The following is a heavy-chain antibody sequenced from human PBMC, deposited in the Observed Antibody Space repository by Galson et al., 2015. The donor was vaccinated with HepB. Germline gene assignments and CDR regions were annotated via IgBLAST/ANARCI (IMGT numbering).Heavy chain of an antibody. D-gene: IGHD3-16*01. V-gene: IGHV3-30*18. Sequence: SLRLSCAASGFTFSSYGMHWVRQAPGKGLEWVAVISYDGSNKYYADSVKGRFTISRDNSKNTLYLQMNSLRAEDTAVYYCAKGLGLRFLYGMDVWGQGTTVTVSS. J-gene: IGHJ6*02. CDR2: ISYDGSNK. CDR1: GFTFSSYG. CDR3: AKGLGLRFLYGMDV.